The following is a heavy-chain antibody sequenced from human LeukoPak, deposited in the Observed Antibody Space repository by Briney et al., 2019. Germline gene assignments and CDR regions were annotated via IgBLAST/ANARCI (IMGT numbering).Heavy chain of an antibody. D-gene: IGHD2-2*01. V-gene: IGHV3-30*14. CDR2: ISYDGSNK. CDR3: ARVECSSTSCETQTNYYYYYGMDV. Sequence: GGSLRPSCAASGFTFSSYAMHWVRQAPGKGLEWVSVISYDGSNKYYADSVKGRFTISRDNSKNTLYLQMGSLRAEDMAVYYCARVECSSTSCETQTNYYYYYGMDVWGQGTTVTVSS. J-gene: IGHJ6*02. CDR1: GFTFSSYA.